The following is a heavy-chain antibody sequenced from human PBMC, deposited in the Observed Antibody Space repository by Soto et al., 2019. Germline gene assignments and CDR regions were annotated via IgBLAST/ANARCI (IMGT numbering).Heavy chain of an antibody. CDR1: GYNFAAYY. V-gene: IGHV1-2*04. J-gene: IGHJ6*03. CDR2: INANNGGT. CDR3: ARGKKSNYYYMDV. Sequence: QVLLEQSGAEVKKPGASVKVSCKTSGYNFAAYYIHWVRQAPGQGLEWMGWINANNGGTNYAQKFQGWVTMTRDTSINTAYMEVTRMISDDTAVYYCARGKKSNYYYMDVWGEGTTVTVSS.